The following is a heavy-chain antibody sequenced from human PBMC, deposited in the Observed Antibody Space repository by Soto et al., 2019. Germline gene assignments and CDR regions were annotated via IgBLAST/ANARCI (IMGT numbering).Heavy chain of an antibody. CDR2: IYPGDSDT. Sequence: RESLTITITCSGDSFTSYWIGWVRQMPGKGLEWMGIIYPGDSDTRYSPSFQGQVTISADKSISTAYLQWSSLKASDTAMYYCARLSEGYLYYFDYWGQGTLVTVSS. CDR3: ARLSEGYLYYFDY. J-gene: IGHJ4*02. D-gene: IGHD1-1*01. CDR1: GDSFTSYW. V-gene: IGHV5-51*01.